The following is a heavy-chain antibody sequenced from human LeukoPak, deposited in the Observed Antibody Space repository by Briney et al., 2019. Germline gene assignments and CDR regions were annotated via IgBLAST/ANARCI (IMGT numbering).Heavy chain of an antibody. D-gene: IGHD3-22*01. Sequence: PSETLSLTCTVSGGSISSSSYYWGWIRQPPGKGLEWIGSIYYSGSTYYNPSLKSRVTISVDTSKNQFSLKLSSVTAADTAVYYCARHVSMIVVVIGGAFSIWGQGTMVTVSS. CDR2: IYYSGST. V-gene: IGHV4-39*01. CDR1: GGSISSSSYY. CDR3: ARHVSMIVVVIGGAFSI. J-gene: IGHJ3*02.